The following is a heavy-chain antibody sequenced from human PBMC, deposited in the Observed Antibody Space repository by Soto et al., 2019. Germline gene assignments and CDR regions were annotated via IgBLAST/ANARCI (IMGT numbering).Heavy chain of an antibody. CDR1: GGSFSGYY. Sequence: SETLSLTCAVYGGSFSGYYWSWIRQPPGKGLEWIGEINHSGSTNYNPSLKSRVTISVDTSKNQFSLKLSSVTAADTAVYYCARSPQGGIAVAGRSWWFDPWGQGTLVTVSS. D-gene: IGHD6-19*01. CDR2: INHSGST. J-gene: IGHJ5*02. V-gene: IGHV4-34*01. CDR3: ARSPQGGIAVAGRSWWFDP.